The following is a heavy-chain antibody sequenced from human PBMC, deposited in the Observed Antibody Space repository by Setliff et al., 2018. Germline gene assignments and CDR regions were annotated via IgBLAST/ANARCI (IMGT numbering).Heavy chain of an antibody. J-gene: IGHJ6*03. CDR2: IYHSGNT. CDR1: GASINSLSW. D-gene: IGHD1-26*01. Sequence: SETLSLTCTVSGASINSLSWWSWVRQPPGKGLEWIGEIYHSGNTNYNPSLKSRVTMSVDTSKNQFSLKLSSVTAADTAVYYCARVRYSGSYGYYYYMDVWGKGTTVTVSS. CDR3: ARVRYSGSYGYYYYMDV. V-gene: IGHV4-4*02.